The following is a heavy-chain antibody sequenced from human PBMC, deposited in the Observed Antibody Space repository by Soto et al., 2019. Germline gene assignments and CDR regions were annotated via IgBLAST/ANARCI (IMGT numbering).Heavy chain of an antibody. CDR1: GFTFSNAW. D-gene: IGHD1-26*01. Sequence: GGSLRLSCAASGFTFSNAWMSWVRQAPGKGLEWVGRIKSKTDGGTTDYAAPVKGRFTISRDDSKNTLYLQMNSLKTEDTAVYYCTTEPYSGSYYDAFDIWGQGTMVTVS. J-gene: IGHJ3*02. CDR2: IKSKTDGGTT. CDR3: TTEPYSGSYYDAFDI. V-gene: IGHV3-15*01.